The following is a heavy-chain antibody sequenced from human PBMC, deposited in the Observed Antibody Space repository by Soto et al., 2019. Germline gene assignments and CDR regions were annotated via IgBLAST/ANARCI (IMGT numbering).Heavy chain of an antibody. V-gene: IGHV4-31*03. J-gene: IGHJ5*02. Sequence: SETLSLTCSVSGAALNSGNYYWSWIRQVPGKGLGWIGHIYVTGAVDYNPSLRDRITISQDTSERQFSLNLRLVTAADTAVYYCARLRIATNNYKWFDPWGPGTLVTVSS. D-gene: IGHD2-21*01. CDR3: ARLRIATNNYKWFDP. CDR2: IYVTGAV. CDR1: GAALNSGNYY.